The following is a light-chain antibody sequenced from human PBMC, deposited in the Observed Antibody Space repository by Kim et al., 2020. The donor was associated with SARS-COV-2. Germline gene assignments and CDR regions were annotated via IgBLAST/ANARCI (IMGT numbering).Light chain of an antibody. Sequence: ETVMTQSPATLSVSPGERATLFCRAVRSVSGNLAWYQHKPGQAPRLLIYAASTRATGIPARFSGSGSGTEFSLTISSLQSEDLAVYYCQQYNDWPRTFGQGTKVDIK. V-gene: IGKV3-15*01. J-gene: IGKJ1*01. CDR3: QQYNDWPRT. CDR2: AAS. CDR1: RSVSGN.